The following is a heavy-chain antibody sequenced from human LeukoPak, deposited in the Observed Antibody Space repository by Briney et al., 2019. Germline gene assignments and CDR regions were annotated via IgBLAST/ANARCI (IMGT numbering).Heavy chain of an antibody. CDR1: GFTFSAYD. Sequence: PGGSLRLSCAASGFTFSAYDMNWVRQAPGKGLEGVSSISTRSNYKYYAGSVRGRFTIYRDNAKDSLFLDMNSLRADDTAVYYCSTYGNYVRERDFDYWGQGALVTVSS. D-gene: IGHD4-11*01. CDR3: STYGNYVRERDFDY. CDR2: ISTRSNYK. J-gene: IGHJ4*02. V-gene: IGHV3-21*01.